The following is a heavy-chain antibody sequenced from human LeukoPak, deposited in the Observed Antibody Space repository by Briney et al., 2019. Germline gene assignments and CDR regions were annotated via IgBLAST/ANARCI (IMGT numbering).Heavy chain of an antibody. CDR2: ISDSGTTT. D-gene: IGHD1-26*01. V-gene: IGHV3-23*01. Sequence: GGSLRLSCAASGFTFSGFEMNWVRQAPGKGLEWVSFISDSGTTTYYADSVKGRFTISRDNSKNTVYLQMNSLRAEDTAVYYCAKVLSGSQDYWGQGTLVTVFS. CDR3: AKVLSGSQDY. J-gene: IGHJ4*02. CDR1: GFTFSGFE.